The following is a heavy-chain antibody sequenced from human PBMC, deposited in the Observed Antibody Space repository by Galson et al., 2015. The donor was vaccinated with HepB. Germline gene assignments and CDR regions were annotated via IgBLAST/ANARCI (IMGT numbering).Heavy chain of an antibody. CDR2: IYSGGST. V-gene: IGHV3-66*01. CDR1: GFTVSSNY. CDR3: ARDMWLRKTVY. J-gene: IGHJ4*02. Sequence: SLRLSCAASGFTVSSNYMSWVRQAPGKGLEWVSVIYSGGSTYYADSVKGRFTISRDNSKNTLYLQMNSLRAEDTAVYYCARDMWLRKTVYWGQGTLVTVSS. D-gene: IGHD3-22*01.